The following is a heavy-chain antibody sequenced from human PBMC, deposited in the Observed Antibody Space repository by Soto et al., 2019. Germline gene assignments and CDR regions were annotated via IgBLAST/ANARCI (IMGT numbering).Heavy chain of an antibody. J-gene: IGHJ6*02. CDR3: ARGFRVVSVAIRAYYYYYGLDV. Sequence: QVQLQQWGAGLLKPSETLSLTCAVYGGSFSGYYWIWIRQPPVKGLEWIGEINHSGSTNYNPSLKSRVTLSVDTSKTHFSLKLISVTAADTAVDYWARGFRVVSVAIRAYYYYYGLDVWGQGTTVTVYS. D-gene: IGHD2-2*02. V-gene: IGHV4-34*01. CDR1: GGSFSGYY. CDR2: INHSGST.